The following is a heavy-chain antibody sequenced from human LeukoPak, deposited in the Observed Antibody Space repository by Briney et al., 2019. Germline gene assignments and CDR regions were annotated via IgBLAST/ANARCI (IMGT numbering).Heavy chain of an antibody. D-gene: IGHD2-21*01. V-gene: IGHV4-38-2*02. CDR2: IYHSGST. CDR3: ARGLDTNDWSDAFDI. Sequence: SETLSLTCTVPGYSISSGYYWGWIRQPPGKGLEWIGSIYHSGSTYYNPSLKSRVTISVDTSKNQFSLKLSSVTAADTAVYYCARGLDTNDWSDAFDIWGQGTMVTVSS. CDR1: GYSISSGYY. J-gene: IGHJ3*02.